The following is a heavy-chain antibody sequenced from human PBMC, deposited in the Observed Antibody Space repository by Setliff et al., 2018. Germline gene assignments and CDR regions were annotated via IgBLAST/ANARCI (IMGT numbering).Heavy chain of an antibody. Sequence: SVKVSCKASGGPLNSYSFSWVRQAPGQGLEWMGRIIPVLDITRYSQKFQGRVSITADKSTGIIYMELTGLRSDDTAVYYCARHPPPPNYFDIGALDSWGQGTLVTVSS. D-gene: IGHD3-22*01. CDR2: IIPVLDIT. CDR1: GGPLNSYS. J-gene: IGHJ4*02. V-gene: IGHV1-69*02. CDR3: ARHPPPPNYFDIGALDS.